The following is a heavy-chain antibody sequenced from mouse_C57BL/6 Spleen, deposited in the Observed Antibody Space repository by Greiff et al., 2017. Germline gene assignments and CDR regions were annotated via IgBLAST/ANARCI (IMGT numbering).Heavy chain of an antibody. D-gene: IGHD6-5*01. J-gene: IGHJ4*01. V-gene: IGHV1-26*01. CDR1: GYTFTDYY. CDR2: INPNNGGT. CDR3: ARRAYGHYAIDD. Sequence: EVQLQQSGPELVKPGASVKISCKASGYTFTDYYMNWVKQSHGKSLEWIGDINPNNGGTSYNQKFKGKATLTVDKSSSTAYMELRSLTSEDSAVDYCARRAYGHYAIDDWGQGTSVTVSS.